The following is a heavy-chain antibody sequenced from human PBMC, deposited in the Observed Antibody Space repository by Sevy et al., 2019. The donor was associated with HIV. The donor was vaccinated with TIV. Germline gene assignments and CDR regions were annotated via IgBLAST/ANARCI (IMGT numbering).Heavy chain of an antibody. CDR1: GFTFSSYS. CDR3: AREEYYYDSSGYRKTGDAFDI. Sequence: GGSLGLSCAASGFTFSSYSMNWVRQAPGKGLEWVSSISSSSSYIYYADSVKGRFTISRDNAKNSLYLQMNSLRAEDTAVYYCAREEYYYDSSGYRKTGDAFDIWGQGTMVTVSS. CDR2: ISSSSSYI. J-gene: IGHJ3*02. D-gene: IGHD3-22*01. V-gene: IGHV3-21*01.